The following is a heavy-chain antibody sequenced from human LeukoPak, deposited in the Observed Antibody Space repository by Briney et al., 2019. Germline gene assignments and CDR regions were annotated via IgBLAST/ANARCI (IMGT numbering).Heavy chain of an antibody. J-gene: IGHJ5*02. D-gene: IGHD2-8*02. CDR1: GGSFSGYY. CDR2: INHSGST. Sequence: SETLSLTCAVYGGSFSGYYWSWIRQSPGKGLEWIGEINHSGSTNYNPSLKSRVTISVDTSKNQFSLKLSSVTAADTAVYYCARGRGVWWFDPWGQGTLVTVSS. CDR3: ARGRGVWWFDP. V-gene: IGHV4-34*01.